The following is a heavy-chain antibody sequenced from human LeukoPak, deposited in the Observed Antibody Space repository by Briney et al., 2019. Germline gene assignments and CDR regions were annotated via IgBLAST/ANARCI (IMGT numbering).Heavy chain of an antibody. CDR1: RYTFTGYY. Sequence: ASVTVSCKASRYTFTGYYMHWVRQAPGQGFEWMVWINPNSGDTNYAQKFQGRVTMTRDTSISTAHMELSRLRSDDTAVYYCARDNPLYCSSTTCLFDYWGQGTLVTVSS. CDR3: ARDNPLYCSSTTCLFDY. J-gene: IGHJ4*02. V-gene: IGHV1-2*02. CDR2: INPNSGDT. D-gene: IGHD2-2*01.